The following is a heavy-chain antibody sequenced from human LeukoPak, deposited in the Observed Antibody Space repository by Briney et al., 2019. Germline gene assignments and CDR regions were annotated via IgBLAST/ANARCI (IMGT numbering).Heavy chain of an antibody. D-gene: IGHD3-10*01. V-gene: IGHV3-23*01. Sequence: GGSLRLSCAASGFTFINYAMSWVRQAPGKGLEWVSAISGSGGSTYYADSVKGRFTISRDNSKNTLYLQMNSLRAEDTAVYYCAKAPYYGSGSYYIGGRYFDYWGQGTLVTVSP. J-gene: IGHJ4*02. CDR3: AKAPYYGSGSYYIGGRYFDY. CDR2: ISGSGGST. CDR1: GFTFINYA.